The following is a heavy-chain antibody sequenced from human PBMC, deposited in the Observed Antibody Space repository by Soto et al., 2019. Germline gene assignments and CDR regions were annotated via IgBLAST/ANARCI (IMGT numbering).Heavy chain of an antibody. D-gene: IGHD1-26*01. V-gene: IGHV4-59*01. Sequence: PSETLSLTCTVSGGSISSYYWSWIRQPPGKGLEWIGYIYYSGSTNYNPSLKSRVTISVDTSKNQFSLKLSSVTAADTAVYYCATRGVGATKGAFDIWGQGTMVTVS. CDR2: IYYSGST. J-gene: IGHJ3*02. CDR3: ATRGVGATKGAFDI. CDR1: GGSISSYY.